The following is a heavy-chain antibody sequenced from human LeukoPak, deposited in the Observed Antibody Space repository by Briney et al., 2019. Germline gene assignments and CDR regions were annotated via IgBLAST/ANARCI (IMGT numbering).Heavy chain of an antibody. CDR2: INHSGST. Sequence: SETLSLTCAVYGGSFSGYYWSWIRQPPGKGLEWIGEINHSGSTNYNPSLKSRVTISVDTSKNQFSLKLSSVTAADTAVYYCARPYCSSTSCYEAGAFDIWGQGTMVTVSS. J-gene: IGHJ3*02. CDR3: ARPYCSSTSCYEAGAFDI. D-gene: IGHD2-2*01. CDR1: GGSFSGYY. V-gene: IGHV4-34*01.